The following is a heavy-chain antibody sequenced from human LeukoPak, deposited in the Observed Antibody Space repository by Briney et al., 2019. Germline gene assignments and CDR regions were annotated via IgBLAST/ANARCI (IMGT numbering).Heavy chain of an antibody. CDR3: ARESGGSGVVDY. CDR1: GYTFTGYY. D-gene: IGHD3-10*01. Sequence: GASVKVSCKASGYTFTGYYMHWVRQAPGQGLEWMGWINPNSGGTNYAQKFQGRVTMTRDTSISTAYMELSKLRSDDTAVYYCARESGGSGVVDYWGQGTLVTVSS. CDR2: INPNSGGT. V-gene: IGHV1-2*02. J-gene: IGHJ4*02.